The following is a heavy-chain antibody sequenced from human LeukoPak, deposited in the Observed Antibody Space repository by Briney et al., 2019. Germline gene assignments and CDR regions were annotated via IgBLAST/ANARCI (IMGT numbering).Heavy chain of an antibody. CDR3: ARDHNWDDIDV. D-gene: IGHD1-1*01. Sequence: GGSLRLSCAASGFTFSTYGMSWVRQAPGKGLQWVSTIPSGSGTYYEDSVKGRFTISSDNSNNTLYLQLNSMQSDDTAVYYWARDHNWDDIDVWGKGTTVTVSS. CDR1: GFTFSTYG. CDR2: IPSGSGT. J-gene: IGHJ6*03. V-gene: IGHV3-23*01.